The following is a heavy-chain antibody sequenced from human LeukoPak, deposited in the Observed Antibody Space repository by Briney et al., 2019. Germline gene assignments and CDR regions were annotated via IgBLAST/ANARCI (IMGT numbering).Heavy chain of an antibody. CDR2: INTGNGDT. CDR1: GYTFTTFA. D-gene: IGHD3-22*01. CDR3: ARLVYFYDSSGYYNALDI. Sequence: EASVKVSCKASGYTFTTFAMHWVRQAPGQRLEWMGWINTGNGDTHYSQKFQGRVTFTRDTSASTAYMELSSLRSEDTAVYYCARLVYFYDSSGYYNALDIWGQGTMVTVSS. V-gene: IGHV1-3*04. J-gene: IGHJ3*02.